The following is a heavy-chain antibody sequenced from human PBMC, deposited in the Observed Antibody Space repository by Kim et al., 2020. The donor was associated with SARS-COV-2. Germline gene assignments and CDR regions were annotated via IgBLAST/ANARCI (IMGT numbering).Heavy chain of an antibody. D-gene: IGHD2-2*01. CDR1: GGSISSYY. Sequence: SETLSLTCTVSGGSISSYYWSWIRQPPGKGLEWIGYIYYSGSTNYNPSLKSRVTISVDTSKNQFSLELSSVTAADTAVYYCARLSAVVPAADPEFDYWGQGTLVTVSS. CDR2: IYYSGST. CDR3: ARLSAVVPAADPEFDY. V-gene: IGHV4-59*01. J-gene: IGHJ4*02.